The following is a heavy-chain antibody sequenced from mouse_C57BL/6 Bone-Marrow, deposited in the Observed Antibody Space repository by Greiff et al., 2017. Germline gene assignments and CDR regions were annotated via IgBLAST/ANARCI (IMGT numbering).Heavy chain of an antibody. J-gene: IGHJ3*01. CDR1: GYAFSSSW. CDR2: IYPGDGDT. Sequence: QVQLQQSGPELVTPGASVKISCKASGYAFSSSWMNWVKQRPGKGLEWIGRIYPGDGDTNYNGKFKGKATLTSDKSSSTAYMQLSSLTSEDSAVYFCARYDGSSYAWFAYWGQGTLVTVSA. CDR3: ARYDGSSYAWFAY. D-gene: IGHD1-1*01. V-gene: IGHV1-82*01.